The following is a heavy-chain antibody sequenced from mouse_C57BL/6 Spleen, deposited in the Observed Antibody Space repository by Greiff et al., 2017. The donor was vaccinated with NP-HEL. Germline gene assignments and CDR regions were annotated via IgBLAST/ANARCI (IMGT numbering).Heavy chain of an antibody. CDR1: GYSITSGYY. CDR3: AREPNYYSDY. V-gene: IGHV3-6*01. D-gene: IGHD4-1*01. J-gene: IGHJ2*01. Sequence: EVQLVESGPGLVKPSQSLSLTCSVTGYSITSGYYWNWIRQFPGNKLEWMGYISYDGSNNYNPSLKNRISITRDTSKNQFFLTLNSVTTEDTATYYCAREPNYYSDYWGQGTTLTVSS. CDR2: ISYDGSN.